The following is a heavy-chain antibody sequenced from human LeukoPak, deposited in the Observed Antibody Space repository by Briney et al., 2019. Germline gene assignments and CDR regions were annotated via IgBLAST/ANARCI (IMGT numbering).Heavy chain of an antibody. CDR3: AREVVPAARANWFDP. CDR1: GFTFDDYA. J-gene: IGHJ5*02. Sequence: PGGSLRLSCAASGFTFDDYATHWVRQAPGKGLEFISGISWNSGSIGYADSVKGRFTISRDNAKNSLYLQMYSLRAEDTALYYCAREVVPAARANWFDPWGQGTLVTVSS. D-gene: IGHD2-2*01. CDR2: ISWNSGSI. V-gene: IGHV3-9*01.